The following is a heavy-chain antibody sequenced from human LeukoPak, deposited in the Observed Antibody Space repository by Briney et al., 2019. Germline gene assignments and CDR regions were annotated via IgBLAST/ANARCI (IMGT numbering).Heavy chain of an antibody. CDR3: ARTSTRDGYRYFDY. D-gene: IGHD5-24*01. V-gene: IGHV3-7*04. J-gene: IGHJ4*02. CDR1: GFTFNSYF. Sequence: GGSLRLSCAASGFTFNSYFMTWVRQTPGKGLEWVANIKQDGSDKFYLDSVKGRFTISRDNAKNSLYLQMNSLRAEDTAVYFCARTSTRDGYRYFDYWGPGTLVTVSS. CDR2: IKQDGSDK.